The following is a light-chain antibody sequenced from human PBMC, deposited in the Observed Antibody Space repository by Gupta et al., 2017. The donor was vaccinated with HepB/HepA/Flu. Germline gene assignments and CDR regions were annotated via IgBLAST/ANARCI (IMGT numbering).Light chain of an antibody. CDR1: SSDVGGYNY. CDR3: SSYTSSSTLGGV. V-gene: IGLV2-14*03. Sequence: SALAQPASVSGSPGPSTAISCPGTSSDVGGYNYVSWYQQHPGKAPKLMIYDVSNRPSGVSNRFSGSKSGNTASLTISGLQAEDEADYYCSSYTSSSTLGGVFGGGTKLTVL. CDR2: DVS. J-gene: IGLJ2*01.